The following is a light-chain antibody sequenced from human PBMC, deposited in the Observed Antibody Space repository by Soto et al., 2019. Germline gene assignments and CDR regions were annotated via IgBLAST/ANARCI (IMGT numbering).Light chain of an antibody. V-gene: IGKV3-15*01. J-gene: IGKJ4*01. CDR2: DVS. Sequence: EIVMTQSPATLSVSPGERATLSCRASQSVGSDLAWYQQKPGRTPSLLIYDVSTRATGIPARFSGSGSGTEFTLTISSLQSEDFAVYYCQQYNSWPLTFGGGTKVDNK. CDR1: QSVGSD. CDR3: QQYNSWPLT.